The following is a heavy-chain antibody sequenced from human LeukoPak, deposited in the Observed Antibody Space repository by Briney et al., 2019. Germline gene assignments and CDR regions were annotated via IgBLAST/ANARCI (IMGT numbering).Heavy chain of an antibody. CDR1: GGSISSNNYY. V-gene: IGHV4-39*07. Sequence: PSETLSLTCSVSGGSISSNNYYWSWIRQPPGKGLEWIGEINHSGSTNYNPSLKSRVTISVDTSKNQFSLKLSSVTAADTAVYYCARSRRTFYGSGRGAFDYWGQGTLVTVSS. CDR2: INHSGST. J-gene: IGHJ4*02. D-gene: IGHD3-10*01. CDR3: ARSRRTFYGSGRGAFDY.